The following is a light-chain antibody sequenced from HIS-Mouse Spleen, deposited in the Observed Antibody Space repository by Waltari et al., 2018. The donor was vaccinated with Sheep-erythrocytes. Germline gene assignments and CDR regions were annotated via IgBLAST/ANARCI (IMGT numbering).Light chain of an antibody. CDR2: AAS. V-gene: IGKV1-6*01. Sequence: AIQMPQSPSSLSASGGDRVTITCRASQGIRNDLGWYQQKPGKAPKLLIYAASSLQSGVPSRFSGSGSGTDFTLTISSLQPEDFATYYCLQDYNYPWTFGQGTKVEIK. J-gene: IGKJ1*01. CDR1: QGIRND. CDR3: LQDYNYPWT.